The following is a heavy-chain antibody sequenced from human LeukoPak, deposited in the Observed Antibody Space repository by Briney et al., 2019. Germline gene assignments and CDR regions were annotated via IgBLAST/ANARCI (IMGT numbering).Heavy chain of an antibody. V-gene: IGHV3-48*03. CDR1: GFTFSSYE. D-gene: IGHD2-15*01. CDR3: ARVYCSGGSCPLSY. J-gene: IGHJ4*02. Sequence: GGSLRLSCAASGFTFSSYEMNRVRQAPGKGLEWVSYISSSGSTIYYADSVKGRFTISRDNAKNSLYLQMNSLRAKDTAVYYCARVYCSGGSCPLSYWGQGTLVTVSS. CDR2: ISSSGSTI.